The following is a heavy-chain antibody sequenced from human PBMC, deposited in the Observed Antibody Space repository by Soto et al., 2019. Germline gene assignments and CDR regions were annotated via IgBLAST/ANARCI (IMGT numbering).Heavy chain of an antibody. CDR3: ARGGTIRFLEWLPNQGWFDP. CDR2: INHSGST. CDR1: RGSFSGYY. Sequence: PSETLSLTCAVYRGSFSGYYWSWIRQPPGKGLEWIGEINHSGSTNYNPSLKSRVTISVDTSKNQFSLKLSSVTAADTAVYYCARGGTIRFLEWLPNQGWFDPWGQGTLVTVSS. J-gene: IGHJ5*02. V-gene: IGHV4-34*01. D-gene: IGHD3-3*01.